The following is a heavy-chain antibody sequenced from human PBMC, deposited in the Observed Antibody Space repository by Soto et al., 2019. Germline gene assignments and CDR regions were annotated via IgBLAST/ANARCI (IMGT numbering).Heavy chain of an antibody. J-gene: IGHJ4*02. D-gene: IGHD4-17*01. CDR1: GFTFSSYA. CDR3: AKHGANYGDYSMFDY. Sequence: GGSLRLSCAASGFTFSSYAMSWVRQAPGKGLEWVSAISGSGGSTYYADSVKGRFTISRDNSKNTLYLQMNSLRAEDTAVYYCAKHGANYGDYSMFDYRGQGALVTVSS. CDR2: ISGSGGST. V-gene: IGHV3-23*01.